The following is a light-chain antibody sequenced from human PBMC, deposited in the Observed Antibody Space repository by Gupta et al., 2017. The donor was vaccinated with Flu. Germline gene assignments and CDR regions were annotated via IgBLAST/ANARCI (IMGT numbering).Light chain of an antibody. Sequence: GTLSLSPGGRATLFCRASQSVNSDYLAWYQQRPGQPPRLLVYQASNRATGIPARFSGRGSGTDFTLTISRLEPEDFAVYYCQQYGALPRTFGQGTKVEIK. J-gene: IGKJ1*01. CDR2: QAS. CDR1: QSVNSDY. CDR3: QQYGALPRT. V-gene: IGKV3-20*01.